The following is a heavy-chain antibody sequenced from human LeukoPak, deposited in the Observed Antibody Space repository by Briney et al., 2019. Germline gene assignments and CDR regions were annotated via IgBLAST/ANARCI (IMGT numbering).Heavy chain of an antibody. CDR2: ITSSSSYI. V-gene: IGHV3-21*01. J-gene: IGHJ4*02. D-gene: IGHD4-17*01. Sequence: GGSLRLSCAASGFTFDTYTMNWVRQAPGKGLEWVSSITSSSSYIYYADSVKGRFTISRVNAENSLYLQMNSLRAEDTAVYYCARGGFYGDYYFDYCGPGTLVTVSS. CDR1: GFTFDTYT. CDR3: ARGGFYGDYYFDY.